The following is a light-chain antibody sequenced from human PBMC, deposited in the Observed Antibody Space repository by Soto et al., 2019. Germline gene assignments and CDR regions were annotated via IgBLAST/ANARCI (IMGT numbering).Light chain of an antibody. CDR2: EGT. J-gene: IGLJ1*01. Sequence: QSALTQPASVSGSPGQSITISCTGTNNLVSWYQQHPGKAPKVVLYEGTKRPSGVSNRFSGSNSGSTASLTISGLQAEEEAQYFCCAYVGARSYVFGPGTKVTV. V-gene: IGLV2-23*01. CDR1: NNL. CDR3: CAYVGARSYV.